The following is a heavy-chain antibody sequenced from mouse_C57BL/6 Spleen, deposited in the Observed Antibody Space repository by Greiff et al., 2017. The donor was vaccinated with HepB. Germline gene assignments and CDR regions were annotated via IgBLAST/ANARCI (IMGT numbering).Heavy chain of an antibody. CDR2: IYPGSGST. V-gene: IGHV1-55*01. D-gene: IGHD2-4*01. Sequence: QVQLKQPGAELVKPGASVKMSCKASGYTFTSYWITWVKQRPGQGLEWIGDIYPGSGSTNYNEKFKSKATLTVDTSSSTAYMQLSSLTSEDSAVYYCAREGLYDYDEGFDYWGQGTTLTVSS. CDR1: GYTFTSYW. J-gene: IGHJ2*01. CDR3: AREGLYDYDEGFDY.